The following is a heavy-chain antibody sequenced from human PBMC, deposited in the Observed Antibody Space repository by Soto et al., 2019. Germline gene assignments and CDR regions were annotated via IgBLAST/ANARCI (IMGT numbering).Heavy chain of an antibody. CDR2: ISYDGSNK. Sequence: QVQLVESGGGVVQPGRSLRLSCAASGFTFSSYGMHWVRQAPGKGLEWVAVISYDGSNKYYADSVKGRFTISRDNSKNTLYLQMNSLRAEDTAVYYCAKDPKVPGDYWGRGTLVTVSS. CDR1: GFTFSSYG. D-gene: IGHD3-10*01. V-gene: IGHV3-30*18. J-gene: IGHJ4*02. CDR3: AKDPKVPGDY.